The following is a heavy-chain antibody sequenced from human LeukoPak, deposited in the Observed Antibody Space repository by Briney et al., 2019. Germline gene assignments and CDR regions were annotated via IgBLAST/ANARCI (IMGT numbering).Heavy chain of an antibody. J-gene: IGHJ4*02. Sequence: GASVKVSCKASGYTFTSYYVHWVRQAPGQGLEWMGIINPSGGSTSYAQKLQGRVTMTRDTSTSTVYMELSSLRSEDTAVYYCARDHGGMVRGVTPNYWGQGTLLTVSS. CDR1: GYTFTSYY. CDR2: INPSGGST. CDR3: ARDHGGMVRGVTPNY. V-gene: IGHV1-46*01. D-gene: IGHD3-10*01.